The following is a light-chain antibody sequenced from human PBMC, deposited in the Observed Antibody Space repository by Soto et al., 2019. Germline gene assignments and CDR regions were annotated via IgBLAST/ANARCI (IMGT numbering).Light chain of an antibody. Sequence: EIVLTRSPGTLSLSPGDRGTLSCRASQSVSRNYLAWYQQKPGQAPRLVLYGASRRATGIPDRFSGGGSGTDFTLTINGLEPEDFAVYFCHQYGTSPLTFGGGTKVEIK. CDR1: QSVSRNY. CDR3: HQYGTSPLT. J-gene: IGKJ4*01. V-gene: IGKV3-20*01. CDR2: GAS.